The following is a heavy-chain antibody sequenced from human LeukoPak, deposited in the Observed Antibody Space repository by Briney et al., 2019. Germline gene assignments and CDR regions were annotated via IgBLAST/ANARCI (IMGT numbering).Heavy chain of an antibody. J-gene: IGHJ3*02. CDR3: ASPYTYYYDSSGYAFDI. Sequence: GGSLRLSCAASGFTFSDYYMSWIRQAPGKGLEWVSYISSSGSTIYYADSVKGRFIISRDNAKNSLYLQMNSLGAEDTAVYYCASPYTYYYDSSGYAFDIWGQGTMVTVSS. CDR2: ISSSGSTI. D-gene: IGHD3-22*01. CDR1: GFTFSDYY. V-gene: IGHV3-11*01.